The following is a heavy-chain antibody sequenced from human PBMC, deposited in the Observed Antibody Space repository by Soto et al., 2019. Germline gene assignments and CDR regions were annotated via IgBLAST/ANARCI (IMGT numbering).Heavy chain of an antibody. J-gene: IGHJ6*02. D-gene: IGHD5-18*01. V-gene: IGHV1-69*13. Sequence: SVKVSCKASGGTFSSYAISWVRQAPGQGLEWMGGIIPIFGTANYAQKFQGRVTITADESTSTAYMELSSLRSEDTAVYYCARPSYGYLYYYYYGMDVWGQGTTVTVSS. CDR3: ARPSYGYLYYYYYGMDV. CDR2: IIPIFGTA. CDR1: GGTFSSYA.